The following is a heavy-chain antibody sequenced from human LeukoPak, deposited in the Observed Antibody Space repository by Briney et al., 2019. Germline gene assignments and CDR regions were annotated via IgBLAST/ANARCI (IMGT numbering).Heavy chain of an antibody. J-gene: IGHJ4*02. D-gene: IGHD6-19*01. CDR2: IIPLFGTA. CDR1: GGTFSSYA. Sequence: GASVKVSCKASGGTFSSYAISWVRQAPRQGLEWMGGIIPLFGTANYAQKFQGRVTITADESTSTAYMELSSLRSEDTAVYYCARGGLAGTMHTFDYWGQGTLVTVSS. CDR3: ARGGLAGTMHTFDY. V-gene: IGHV1-69*13.